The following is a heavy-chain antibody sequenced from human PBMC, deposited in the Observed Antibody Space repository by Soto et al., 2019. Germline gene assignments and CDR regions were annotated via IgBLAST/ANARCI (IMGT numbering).Heavy chain of an antibody. CDR2: MNPNSGNT. J-gene: IGHJ5*02. D-gene: IGHD4-4*01. CDR1: GYTFTSYD. CDR3: ARPRVTTGENWFDL. V-gene: IGHV1-8*01. Sequence: ASVKVSCKASGYTFTSYDINWVRQATGQGLEWMGWMNPNSGNTGCAQKFQGRVTMTRNTSISTAYMELSSLRSEDTAVYYCARPRVTTGENWFDLWGQGPLVTVSS.